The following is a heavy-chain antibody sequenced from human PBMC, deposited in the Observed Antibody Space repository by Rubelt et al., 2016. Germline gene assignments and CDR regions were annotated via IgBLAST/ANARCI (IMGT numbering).Heavy chain of an antibody. J-gene: IGHJ6*02. CDR1: GGTFSSYA. CDR3: ARPPYDILTGYDYYYGMDV. V-gene: IGHV1-69*06. D-gene: IGHD3-9*01. CDR2: IIPIFGTA. Sequence: QVQLVQSGAEVKKPGSSVKVSCKASGGTFSSYAISWVRQAPGQGLEWMGGIIPIFGTANYAQKFQGRVTITADKSTSTAYLGLSILSCEDTAVYYFARPPYDILTGYDYYYGMDVWGQGTTVTVSS.